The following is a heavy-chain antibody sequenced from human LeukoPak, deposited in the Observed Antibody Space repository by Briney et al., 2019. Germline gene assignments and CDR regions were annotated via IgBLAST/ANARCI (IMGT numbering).Heavy chain of an antibody. V-gene: IGHV3-23*01. J-gene: IGHJ3*02. CDR3: ARDKSLVVVTAILHDAFDI. Sequence: PGGSLRLSCAASGFTFSSYAMSWVRQAPGKGLEWVSAISGSGGSTYYADSVKGRFTISRDNAKNSLYLQMNSLRAEDTAVYYCARDKSLVVVTAILHDAFDIWGQGTMVTVSS. D-gene: IGHD2-21*02. CDR1: GFTFSSYA. CDR2: ISGSGGST.